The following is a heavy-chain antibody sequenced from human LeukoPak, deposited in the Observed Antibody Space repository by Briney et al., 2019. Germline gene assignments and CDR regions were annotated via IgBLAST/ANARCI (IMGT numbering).Heavy chain of an antibody. CDR3: AREIPEGFYGSGSDF. V-gene: IGHV3-7*01. J-gene: IGHJ4*02. CDR1: GFTFSSYW. D-gene: IGHD3-10*01. Sequence: GGFLRLSCAASGFTFSSYWMTWVRQARGQGLEWVANINQDGGEKSYVDSVKGRFTISRDNAKSSLFLQLNSLRVDDTAVYYCAREIPEGFYGSGSDFWGQGTLVTV. CDR2: INQDGGEK.